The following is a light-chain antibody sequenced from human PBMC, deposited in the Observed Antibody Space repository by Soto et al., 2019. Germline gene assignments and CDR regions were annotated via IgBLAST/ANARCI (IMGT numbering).Light chain of an antibody. CDR2: DVT. Sequence: QSVLTQPRSVSGSPGQSVTISCTGTASDVGSHNYVSWYQQSPGKAPKLIIYDVTKRPSGVPDRFSVSKSGNTASLTISGLRAEDEADYYCCSYAGSYILVFGGGTKLTVL. J-gene: IGLJ3*02. CDR1: ASDVGSHNY. CDR3: CSYAGSYILV. V-gene: IGLV2-11*01.